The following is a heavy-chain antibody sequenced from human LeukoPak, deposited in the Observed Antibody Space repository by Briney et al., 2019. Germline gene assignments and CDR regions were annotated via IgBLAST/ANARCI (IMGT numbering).Heavy chain of an antibody. J-gene: IGHJ6*03. CDR3: AKDGNWNNVPGDYYYMDV. V-gene: IGHV1-46*01. CDR1: GYTFTSDF. Sequence: GASVKVSCKASGYTFTSDFMHWVRQAPGQGLEWMGIINPESGNTAYAQKFQGRITMTGDTSTSTVYMELSSLRSEDTAMYYCAKDGNWNNVPGDYYYMDVWGKGTTVAVSS. CDR2: INPESGNT. D-gene: IGHD1/OR15-1a*01.